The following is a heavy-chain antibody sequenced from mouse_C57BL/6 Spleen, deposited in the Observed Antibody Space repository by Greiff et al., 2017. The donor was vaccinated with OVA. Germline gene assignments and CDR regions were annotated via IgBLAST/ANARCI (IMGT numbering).Heavy chain of an antibody. V-gene: IGHV1-72*01. CDR3: AREEVYYGSPYAMDY. J-gene: IGHJ4*01. CDR1: GYTFTSYW. D-gene: IGHD1-1*01. CDR2: IDPNSGGT. Sequence: QVQLKQPGAELVKPGASVKLSCKASGYTFTSYWMHWVKQRPGRGLEWIGRIDPNSGGTKYNEKFKSKATLTVDKPSSTAYMQLSSLTSEDSAVYYCAREEVYYGSPYAMDYWGQGTSVTVSS.